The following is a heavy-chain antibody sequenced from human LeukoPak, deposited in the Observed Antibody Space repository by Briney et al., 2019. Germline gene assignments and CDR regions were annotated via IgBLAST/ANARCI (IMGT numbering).Heavy chain of an antibody. CDR2: ISYDGSNK. CDR1: GFTFCSYG. CDR3: ATGRQWLPNYYYYGMDV. D-gene: IGHD6-19*01. V-gene: IGHV3-30*03. J-gene: IGHJ6*02. Sequence: GGSLRLSCAASGFTFCSYGMHWVRQAPGKGLEWVAVISYDGSNKYYADSVKGRFTISRDNSKNTLYLQMNSLRAEDTAVYYCATGRQWLPNYYYYGMDVWGQGTTVTVSS.